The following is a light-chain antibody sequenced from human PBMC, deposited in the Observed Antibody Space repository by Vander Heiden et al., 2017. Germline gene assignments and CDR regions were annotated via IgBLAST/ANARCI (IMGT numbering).Light chain of an antibody. V-gene: IGKV1-13*02. CDR1: QGISSA. CDR2: DAS. Sequence: AIQLTQSPSSLSASVGDRVTITCRASQGISSALAWYQQKPGKAPKLLIYDASSLESGVPSRFSGSGSGTDFTLTISSLQPEDFATYYCQQFNSYPTRAFTFGPGTKVDIK. CDR3: QQFNSYPTRAFT. J-gene: IGKJ3*01.